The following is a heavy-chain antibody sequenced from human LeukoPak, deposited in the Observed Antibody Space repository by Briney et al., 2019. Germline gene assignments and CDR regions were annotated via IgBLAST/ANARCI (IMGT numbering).Heavy chain of an antibody. Sequence: GGSLRLSCTVAGFTLSSYEMSWIRQAPGKGLEWVSSIDYDGGSGHYADSVKGRFTISRDNSNNTLFLHLNSLRGEDTAVYYCTRNSGWYGLSWGQGTLVTVSS. D-gene: IGHD6-19*01. CDR2: IDYDGGSG. CDR3: TRNSGWYGLS. J-gene: IGHJ1*01. CDR1: GFTLSSYE. V-gene: IGHV3-23*01.